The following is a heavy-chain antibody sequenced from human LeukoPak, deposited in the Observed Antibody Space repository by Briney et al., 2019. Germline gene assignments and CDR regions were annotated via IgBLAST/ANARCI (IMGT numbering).Heavy chain of an antibody. CDR2: IYYSGST. CDR1: GGSISSYY. Sequence: SETLSLTCTVSGGSISSYYWSWIRQPPGKGLEWIGYIYYSGSTNYNPSLKSRVTISVDTSKNQFSLKLSSVIAADTAVYYCARESGSNYYYYYMDVWGKGTTVTVSS. D-gene: IGHD3-10*01. V-gene: IGHV4-59*01. J-gene: IGHJ6*03. CDR3: ARESGSNYYYYYMDV.